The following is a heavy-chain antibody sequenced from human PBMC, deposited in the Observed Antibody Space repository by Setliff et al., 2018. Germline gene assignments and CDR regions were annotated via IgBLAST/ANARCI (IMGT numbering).Heavy chain of an antibody. CDR3: ARGSRARITIFGVVTNWFDP. Sequence: GGSLRLSCAASGFTFSSYAMSWVRQAPGKGLEWVSAISGSGGSTYYADSVKGRFTISRDNSKNTLYLQMNSLRAEDTAVYYCARGSRARITIFGVVTNWFDPWGQGTLVTVSS. CDR2: ISGSGGST. J-gene: IGHJ5*02. V-gene: IGHV3-23*01. CDR1: GFTFSSYA. D-gene: IGHD3-3*01.